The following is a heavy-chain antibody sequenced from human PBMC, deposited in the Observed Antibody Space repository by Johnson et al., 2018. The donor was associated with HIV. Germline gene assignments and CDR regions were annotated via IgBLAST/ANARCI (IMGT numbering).Heavy chain of an antibody. CDR3: ARQQLSRNVAFDI. CDR2: ISYDGSNK. V-gene: IGHV3-30*03. Sequence: QVQLVESGGGVVQPGRSLRLSCATSGFTFSSFGMHWVRQAPGKGLEWVAVISYDGSNKYYADSVKGRFIISRDNSKNTLYLQMNSLRSEDTGVCYCARQQLSRNVAFDIWGQGTMVTVSS. CDR1: GFTFSSFG. J-gene: IGHJ3*02. D-gene: IGHD6-13*01.